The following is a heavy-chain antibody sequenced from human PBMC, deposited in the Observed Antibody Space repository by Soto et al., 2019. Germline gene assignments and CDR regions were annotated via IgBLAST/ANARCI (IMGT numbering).Heavy chain of an antibody. D-gene: IGHD3-3*01. CDR1: GFTFSDYY. Sequence: GGSLRLSCAGSGFTFSDYYINWVRQAPGKGLEWISYVSIRGSTVNYADSVEGRFTIFRDNAENSLYLQMNSLRPEDTAIYYCVRVGGFWSGSYPPSQYYYMDVWGKGTTVTVSS. CDR3: VRVGGFWSGSYPPSQYYYMDV. J-gene: IGHJ6*03. V-gene: IGHV3-11*01. CDR2: VSIRGSTV.